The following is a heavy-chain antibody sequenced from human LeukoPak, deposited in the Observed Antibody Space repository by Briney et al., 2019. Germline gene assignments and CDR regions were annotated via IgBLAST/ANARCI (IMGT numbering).Heavy chain of an antibody. J-gene: IGHJ6*02. Sequence: GGSLRLSCAASGFTFSSYAMSWVRQAPGKGLEWVSAISGSGGSTYYADSVKGRFTISRDNSKNTLYLQMNSLRAEDTAVYYCAKVEEPSGCSYGPLDYYYYYGMDVWGQGTTVTVSS. CDR1: GFTFSSYA. V-gene: IGHV3-23*01. D-gene: IGHD5-18*01. CDR2: ISGSGGST. CDR3: AKVEEPSGCSYGPLDYYYYYGMDV.